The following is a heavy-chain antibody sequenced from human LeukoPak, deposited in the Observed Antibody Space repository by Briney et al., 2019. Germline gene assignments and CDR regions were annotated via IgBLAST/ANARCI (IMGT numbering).Heavy chain of an antibody. CDR2: ISSSGSTI. CDR1: GFTFSSYE. J-gene: IGHJ4*02. Sequence: GGSLRLSCAASGFTFSSYEMNWVRQAPGKGLEWVSYISSSGSTIYYADSVKGRFTISRDNAKNSLYLQMNSLRAEDTAVYYCAREEGGDSSGWALDYWGQGTLVTVSS. V-gene: IGHV3-48*03. CDR3: AREEGGDSSGWALDY. D-gene: IGHD6-19*01.